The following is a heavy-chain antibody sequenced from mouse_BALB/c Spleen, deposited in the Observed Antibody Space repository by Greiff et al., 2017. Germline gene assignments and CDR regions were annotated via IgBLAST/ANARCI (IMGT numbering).Heavy chain of an antibody. J-gene: IGHJ2*01. D-gene: IGHD1-1*01. CDR1: GYTFTDYA. CDR3: KKTTVPFFDY. V-gene: IGHV1S137*01. CDR2: ISTYYGDA. Sequence: QVQLQQSGAELVRPGVSVKISCKGSGYTFTDYAMHWVKQSHAKSLEWIGVISTYYGDASYNQKFKGKATLTADKSSSTAYMQLNSLTSEDSAVYFCKKTTVPFFDYWGQGTTLTVSS.